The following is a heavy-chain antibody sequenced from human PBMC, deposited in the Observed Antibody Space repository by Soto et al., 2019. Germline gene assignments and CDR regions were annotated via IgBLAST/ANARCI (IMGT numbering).Heavy chain of an antibody. CDR1: GGSIIISSYY. CDR3: ARPFRNWFDP. Sequence: SEPLSLTCTVSGGSIIISSYYWGGIRQPPGKGLEWIGSIYYSGSTYYNPSLKSRVTISVDTSKNQFSLKLSSVTAADTAVYYCARPFRNWFDPWGQGNLVTVSS. CDR2: IYYSGST. V-gene: IGHV4-39*01. J-gene: IGHJ5*02.